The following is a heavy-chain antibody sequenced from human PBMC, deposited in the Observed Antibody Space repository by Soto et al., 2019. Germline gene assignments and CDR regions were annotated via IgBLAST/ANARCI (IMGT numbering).Heavy chain of an antibody. CDR1: GGSISSYF. J-gene: IGHJ4*02. CDR2: IYYSGTT. Sequence: SETLSLTCTVSGGSISSYFWSWIRQPPGKGLEWIGYIYYSGTTNYNPSLKNRVTISVDTSKNQFSLSLSSVTAADTGVYYCARETGSGSYYDYWGKGALVTVYS. V-gene: IGHV4-59*01. CDR3: ARETGSGSYYDY. D-gene: IGHD3-10*01.